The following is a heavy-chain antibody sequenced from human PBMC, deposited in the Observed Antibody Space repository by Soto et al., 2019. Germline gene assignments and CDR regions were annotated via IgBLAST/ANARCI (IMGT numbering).Heavy chain of an antibody. D-gene: IGHD3-10*01. V-gene: IGHV3-74*01. J-gene: IGHJ4*02. Sequence: GGSLRLSCAASGFTFSSYWMHWVRQAPGKGLVWVSRINSDGSSTSYADSVKGRLTISRDNAKNTLYLQMNSLRAEDTAVYYCASFPLRWFGELSRHFDYWGQGTLVTVSS. CDR2: INSDGSST. CDR1: GFTFSSYW. CDR3: ASFPLRWFGELSRHFDY.